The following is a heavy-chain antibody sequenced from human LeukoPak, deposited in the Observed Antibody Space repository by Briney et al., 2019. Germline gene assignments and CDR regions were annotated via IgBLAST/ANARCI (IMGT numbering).Heavy chain of an antibody. V-gene: IGHV1-69*13. CDR3: AREPRRGSSGAFDI. Sequence: ASVKVSRKASGGTFSSYAISWVRQAPGQGLEWMGGIIPIFGTANYAQKFQGRVTITADESTSTAYMELSSLRSEDTAVYYCAREPRRGSSGAFDIWGQGTMVTVSS. CDR1: GGTFSSYA. D-gene: IGHD6-6*01. CDR2: IIPIFGTA. J-gene: IGHJ3*02.